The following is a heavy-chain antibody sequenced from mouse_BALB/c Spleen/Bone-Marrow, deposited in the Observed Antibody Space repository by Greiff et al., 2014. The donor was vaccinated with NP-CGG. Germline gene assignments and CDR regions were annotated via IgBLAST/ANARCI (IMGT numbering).Heavy chain of an antibody. CDR1: GFTFSSFG. V-gene: IGHV5-17*02. CDR3: ARSRGNWDDFDY. J-gene: IGHJ2*01. Sequence: DVQLQESGGGLVQPGGSRKLSCAVSGFTFSSFGMHWVRQAPEKGLEWVAYISSGSTSIFYADTLKGRFTISRDNPKNTLFLQMTSLRSEDTAMYYCARSRGNWDDFDYWGQGTTLTVSS. D-gene: IGHD4-1*01. CDR2: ISSGSTSI.